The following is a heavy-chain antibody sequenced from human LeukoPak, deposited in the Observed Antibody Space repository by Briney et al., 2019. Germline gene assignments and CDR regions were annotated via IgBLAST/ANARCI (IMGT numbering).Heavy chain of an antibody. J-gene: IGHJ6*03. CDR3: ARIRGFGADYYYYYMDV. CDR1: GGSISSRNW. Sequence: PSGTLSLTCAVSGGSISSRNWWSWVRQPPGKGLEWIAEIHHSGSTNYNPSLKSRVTISVDKFKNQFSLKLSSVTAADTAAYYCARIRGFGADYYYYYMDVWGKGTTVTVSS. D-gene: IGHD3-10*01. V-gene: IGHV4-4*02. CDR2: IHHSGST.